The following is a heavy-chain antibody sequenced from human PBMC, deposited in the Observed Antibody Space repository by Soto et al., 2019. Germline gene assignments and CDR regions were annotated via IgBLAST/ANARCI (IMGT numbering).Heavy chain of an antibody. J-gene: IGHJ5*02. CDR3: ARGGGIVVVPAAIELSDWFDP. V-gene: IGHV4-59*01. CDR1: GGSLRGYS. Sequence: SETLSLTCTVSGGSLRGYSWSWIRQSPGKGLEWIGYVYSGGGTNYSPSFMGRVTISVDTTDNQFSLKLNSVTAADTAVYYCARGGGIVVVPAAIELSDWFDPWGQGTLVTVSS. CDR2: VYSGGGT. D-gene: IGHD2-2*01.